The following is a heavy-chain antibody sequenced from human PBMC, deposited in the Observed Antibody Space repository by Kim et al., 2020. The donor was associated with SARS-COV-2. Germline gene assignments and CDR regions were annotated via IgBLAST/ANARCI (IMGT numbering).Heavy chain of an antibody. CDR3: AIKPRVLLWFGELSL. J-gene: IGHJ4*02. CDR1: GYTFTSYA. CDR2: INAGNGNT. D-gene: IGHD3-10*01. Sequence: ASVKVSCKASGYTFTSYAMHWVRQAPGQRLEWMGWINAGNGNTKYSQKFQGRVTITRDTSASTAYMELSSLRSEDTAVYYCAIKPRVLLWFGELSLWGQGTLVTVSS. V-gene: IGHV1-3*01.